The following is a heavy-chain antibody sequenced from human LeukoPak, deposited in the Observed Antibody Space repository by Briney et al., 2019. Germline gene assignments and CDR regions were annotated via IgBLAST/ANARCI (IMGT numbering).Heavy chain of an antibody. V-gene: IGHV3-30*02. D-gene: IGHD3-3*01. CDR2: IRYDGSNK. J-gene: IGHJ6*03. CDR3: AKAYCDFWSGYYKSFMDV. CDR1: GFTFSSYG. Sequence: PGGSLRLSCAASGFTFSSYGMHWVRQAPGKGLEWVAFIRYDGSNKYYADSVKGRFTISRDNSKNTLYLQMNSLRAEDTAVYYCAKAYCDFWSGYYKSFMDVWGKGTTVTVSS.